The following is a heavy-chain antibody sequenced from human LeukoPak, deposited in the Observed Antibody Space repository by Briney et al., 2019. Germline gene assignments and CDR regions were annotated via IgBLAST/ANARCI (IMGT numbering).Heavy chain of an antibody. D-gene: IGHD6-19*01. CDR2: IYYSGST. CDR3: ARGDIAVAGTWFDP. Sequence: SETLSLTCTVSGYSISSGYYWGWIRQPPGKGLEWIGYIYYSGSTNYNPSLKSRVTISVDTSKNQFSLKLSSVTAADTAVYYCARGDIAVAGTWFDPWGQGTLVTVSS. J-gene: IGHJ5*02. CDR1: GYSISSGYY. V-gene: IGHV4-61*01.